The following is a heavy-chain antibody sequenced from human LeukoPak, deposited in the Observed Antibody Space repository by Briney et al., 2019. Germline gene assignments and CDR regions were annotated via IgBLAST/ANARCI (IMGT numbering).Heavy chain of an antibody. CDR1: EFTFSNYG. V-gene: IGHV3-30*03. CDR3: ARVPYCSTSCYAFDY. D-gene: IGHD2-2*01. Sequence: GGSLRLSCVASEFTFSNYGMHWVRQAPGKGLEWVAVISKDGSTKIYSASVKGRFTISRDNSKNTLYLQMNSLRAEDTAVYYCARVPYCSTSCYAFDYWGQGTLVTVSS. J-gene: IGHJ4*02. CDR2: ISKDGSTK.